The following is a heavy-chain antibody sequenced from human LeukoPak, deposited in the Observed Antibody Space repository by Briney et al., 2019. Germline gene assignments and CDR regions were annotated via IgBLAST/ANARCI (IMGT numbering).Heavy chain of an antibody. CDR2: INWSGGSK. V-gene: IGHV3-20*04. CDR3: ARAQRITIFGVVRASGYYYYMDV. CDR1: GSTFDDYG. D-gene: IGHD3-3*01. Sequence: GGSLRLSCAASGSTFDDYGMSWVRPPPGGGVEWGSGINWSGGSKSYADSGKGRFTISSDNAKNSPYLLMNSLRAEDTALYYCARAQRITIFGVVRASGYYYYMDVWGKGTTVTVSS. J-gene: IGHJ6*03.